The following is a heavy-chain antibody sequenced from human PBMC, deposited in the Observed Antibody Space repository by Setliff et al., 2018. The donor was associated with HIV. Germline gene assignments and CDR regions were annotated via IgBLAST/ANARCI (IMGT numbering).Heavy chain of an antibody. CDR1: VFAFKIHN. V-gene: IGHV3-48*01. Sequence: LRLSCAASVFAFKIHNMNWVRQAPGKGLEWLSYISYTSRTIYYADSVKGRFTISRDNDKNSLYLQMDSLRAEDTAVYYCARDGGMGVYHMDVWGKGTTVTVSS. D-gene: IGHD2-8*02. J-gene: IGHJ6*03. CDR3: ARDGGMGVYHMDV. CDR2: ISYTSRTI.